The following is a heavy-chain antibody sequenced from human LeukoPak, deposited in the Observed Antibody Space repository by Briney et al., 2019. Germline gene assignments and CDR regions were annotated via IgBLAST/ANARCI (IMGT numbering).Heavy chain of an antibody. V-gene: IGHV3-7*01. Sequence: GGSLRLSCAASGFTFSRYWMSWVRQAPGKGLEWVANIKQDGSEKYYVDSVKGRFTISRDNAKNSLYLQMNSLRAEDTAVYYCAKGYGSGSYPYHFDYWGQGTLVTVSS. J-gene: IGHJ4*02. CDR1: GFTFSRYW. CDR2: IKQDGSEK. CDR3: AKGYGSGSYPYHFDY. D-gene: IGHD3-10*01.